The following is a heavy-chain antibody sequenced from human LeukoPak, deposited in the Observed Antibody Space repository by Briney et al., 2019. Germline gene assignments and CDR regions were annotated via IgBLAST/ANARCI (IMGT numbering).Heavy chain of an antibody. J-gene: IGHJ4*02. CDR2: IYYSGST. V-gene: IGHV4-39*01. CDR1: GASITTTSYY. D-gene: IGHD5-24*01. CDR3: ARLRDGYKRPGDY. Sequence: PSETLSLTCTVSGASITTTSYYWGWIRQPPGKGLEWIGSIYYSGSTYYNPSLKGRVTISVDTSKNQFSLKLTSVTAADTAVYYCARLRDGYKRPGDYWGQGTLVTVSS.